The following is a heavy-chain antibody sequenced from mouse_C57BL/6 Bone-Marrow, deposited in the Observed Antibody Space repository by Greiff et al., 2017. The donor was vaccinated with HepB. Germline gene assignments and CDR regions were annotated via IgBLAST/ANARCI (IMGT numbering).Heavy chain of an antibody. J-gene: IGHJ2*01. D-gene: IGHD2-3*01. Sequence: VQLQQSGAELVRPGASVKLSCTASGFNIKDYYMHWVKQRPEQGLEWIGRIAPADGDNEYAPKFQGKATLTAYTSSNTAYLQLSSLTSEDTAVYYCTTFYDALYFDYWGQGTTLTVSS. CDR1: GFNIKDYY. CDR3: TTFYDALYFDY. CDR2: IAPADGDN. V-gene: IGHV14-1*01.